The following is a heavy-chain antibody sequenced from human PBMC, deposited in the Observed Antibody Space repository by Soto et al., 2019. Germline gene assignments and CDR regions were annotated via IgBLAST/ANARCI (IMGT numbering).Heavy chain of an antibody. J-gene: IGHJ3*02. CDR3: AREVVVVVAATTDAFDI. CDR1: GYTFTGYY. CDR2: INPNSGGT. Sequence: QVQLVQSGAEVKKPGASVKVSCKASGYTFTGYYMHWVRQAPGQGLEWMGWINPNSGGTNYAQKFQGSVTMTRDTSISTAYMELSRLRSDDTAVYYCAREVVVVVAATTDAFDIWGQGTMVTVSS. D-gene: IGHD2-15*01. V-gene: IGHV1-2*02.